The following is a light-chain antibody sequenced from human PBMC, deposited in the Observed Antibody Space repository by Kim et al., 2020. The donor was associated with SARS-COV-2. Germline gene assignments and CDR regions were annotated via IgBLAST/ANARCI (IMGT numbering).Light chain of an antibody. CDR1: TGVVTSGDY. CDR2: YTS. J-gene: IGLJ3*02. V-gene: IGLV7-46*01. CDR3: LLYYGGTRM. Sequence: GGTVTLTCGSNTGVVTSGDYADWFQQRPGQAPRRLIYYTSGKNAWTPDRFTGSLLGVKAALTLSGAQPEDEAEYYCLLYYGGTRMLGGGTQLTV.